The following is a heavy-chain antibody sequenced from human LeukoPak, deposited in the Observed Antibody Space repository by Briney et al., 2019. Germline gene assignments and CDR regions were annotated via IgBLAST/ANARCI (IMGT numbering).Heavy chain of an antibody. CDR1: GFTFSSNA. D-gene: IGHD3-22*01. V-gene: IGHV3-23*01. J-gene: IGHJ3*02. CDR3: AKDWGGQWLLDAFDI. CDR2: ISGSGGDT. Sequence: QTGGSLRLSCAASGFTFSSNAMSWVRQAPGKGLEWVSAISGSGGDTYYADSVKGRYTISRDNSKNTLYLQMNSLRAEDTAVYYCAKDWGGQWLLDAFDIWGQGTMVTVSS.